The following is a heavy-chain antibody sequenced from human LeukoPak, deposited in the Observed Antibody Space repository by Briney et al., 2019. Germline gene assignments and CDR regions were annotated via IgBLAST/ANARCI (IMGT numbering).Heavy chain of an antibody. CDR2: ISAYNGNT. Sequence: ASVKVSCKASGYTFTSYGISWVRQAPGQGLEWMGWISAYNGNTNDAQKLQGRVTMTTDTSTSTAYMELRSLRSDDTAVYYCARGPSVSHYYDSSGYYDYWGQGTLVTVSS. CDR3: ARGPSVSHYYDSSGYYDY. J-gene: IGHJ4*02. D-gene: IGHD3-22*01. V-gene: IGHV1-18*01. CDR1: GYTFTSYG.